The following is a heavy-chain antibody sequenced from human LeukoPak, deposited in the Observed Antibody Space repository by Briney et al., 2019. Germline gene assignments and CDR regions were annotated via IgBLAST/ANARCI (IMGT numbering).Heavy chain of an antibody. D-gene: IGHD3-9*01. CDR1: GFTFSSYG. CDR2: IRYDGSNK. J-gene: IGHJ4*02. CDR3: AREDYDILLIDY. V-gene: IGHV3-33*01. Sequence: PGGSLRLSCAASGFTFSSYGIHWVRQAPGKGLEWVAVIRYDGSNKYYADSVKGRFTISRDNSKNTLYLQMNSLRAEDTAVYYCAREDYDILLIDYWGQGTLVTVSS.